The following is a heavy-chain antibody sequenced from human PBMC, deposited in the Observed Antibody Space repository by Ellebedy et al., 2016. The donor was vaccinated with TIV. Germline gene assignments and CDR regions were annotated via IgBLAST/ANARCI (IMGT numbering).Heavy chain of an antibody. J-gene: IGHJ5*02. CDR2: IIPIFGTA. D-gene: IGHD3-10*01. CDR1: GGTFSSYA. V-gene: IGHV1-69*13. CDR3: ARDYYGSGSSNWFDP. Sequence: SVKVSCXASGGTFSSYAINWVRQAPGQGLEWMGGIIPIFGTANYAQKFQGRVTITADESTSTAYMELSSLRSEDTAVYFCARDYYGSGSSNWFDPWGQGTLVTVSS.